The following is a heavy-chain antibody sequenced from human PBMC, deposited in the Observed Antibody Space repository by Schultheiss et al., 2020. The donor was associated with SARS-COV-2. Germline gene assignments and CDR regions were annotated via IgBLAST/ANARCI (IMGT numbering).Heavy chain of an antibody. CDR2: INHSGST. Sequence: SETLSLTCTVSGGSISSSSYYWGWIRQPPGKGLEWIGEINHSGSTNYNPSLKSRVTISVDTSKNQFSLKLSSVTAADTAVYYCARSQGLPQYYYGMDVWGQGTTVTVSS. J-gene: IGHJ6*02. CDR3: ARSQGLPQYYYGMDV. CDR1: GGSISSSSYY. V-gene: IGHV4-39*07.